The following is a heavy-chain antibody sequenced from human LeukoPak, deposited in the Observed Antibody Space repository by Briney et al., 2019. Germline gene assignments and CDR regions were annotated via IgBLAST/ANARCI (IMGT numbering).Heavy chain of an antibody. CDR3: ARALIDYYMDV. V-gene: IGHV4-39*07. Sequence: SETLSLTCIVSGGSISSSTYFWGWIRQPPGKGLEWIGIISYNGTTYYNPSLKSRVTISVDKSKNQFSLKLSSVTAADTAVYYCARALIDYYMDVWGKGTTVTVSS. CDR1: GGSISSSTYF. J-gene: IGHJ6*03. CDR2: ISYNGTT.